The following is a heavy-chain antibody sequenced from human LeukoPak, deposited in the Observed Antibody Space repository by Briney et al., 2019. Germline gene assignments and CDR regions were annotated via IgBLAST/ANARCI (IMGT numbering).Heavy chain of an antibody. D-gene: IGHD6-6*01. CDR1: GYSFTSYG. Sequence: ASVKVSCTASGYSFTSYGITWVRQAPGQGLEWMGWISTYDGNTNSAQKLQGRLTMTTDTSTNTAYMELRSLRSDDTAVYYCARGDDSTSSSTPKGWWVDYWGQGTLVTVSS. V-gene: IGHV1-18*01. CDR2: ISTYDGNT. J-gene: IGHJ4*02. CDR3: ARGDDSTSSSTPKGWWVDY.